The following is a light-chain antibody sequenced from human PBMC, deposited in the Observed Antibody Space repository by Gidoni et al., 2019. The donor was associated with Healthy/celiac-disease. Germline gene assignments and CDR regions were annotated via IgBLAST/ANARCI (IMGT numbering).Light chain of an antibody. CDR1: SSNSGACYD. J-gene: IGLJ3*02. CDR3: QSYDSSLSGWV. V-gene: IGLV1-40*01. Sequence: QSVLTQPPSVSGAPGQRGTISCTWSSSNSGACYDVHWYQQLPGPAPKLLIYGNRNRPSVVPDLFSGSKSGTSASLSITGLQAEDEADYYCQSYDSSLSGWVFGGGTKLTVL. CDR2: GNR.